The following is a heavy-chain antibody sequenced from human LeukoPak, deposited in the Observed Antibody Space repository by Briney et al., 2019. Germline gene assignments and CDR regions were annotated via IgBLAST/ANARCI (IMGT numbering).Heavy chain of an antibody. Sequence: GGSLRLSCAASGFTFSSYEMNWVRQAPGQGLEWVSYISNSGSTRYYADSVKGRFTISRDNAKNSLHLQMNSLRAEDTAVYFCARDFRGSSWPLSDYWGQGTLVTVSS. V-gene: IGHV3-48*03. J-gene: IGHJ4*02. CDR3: ARDFRGSSWPLSDY. CDR2: ISNSGSTR. D-gene: IGHD6-13*01. CDR1: GFTFSSYE.